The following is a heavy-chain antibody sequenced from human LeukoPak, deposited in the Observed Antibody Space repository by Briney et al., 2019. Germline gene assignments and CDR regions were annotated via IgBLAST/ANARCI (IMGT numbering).Heavy chain of an antibody. V-gene: IGHV3-21*01. D-gene: IGHD3/OR15-3a*01. CDR2: ISSSNYI. CDR3: SGLYYYYMDV. J-gene: IGHJ6*03. Sequence: PGGSLRLSCTASGFTFSSNSMNWVRQAPGKGLEWVSFISSSNYIYYAYSVNGRFTISRDKAKNSLYLQMSSLRAEDTAVYYCSGLYYYYMDVWGKGTTVTISS. CDR1: GFTFSSNS.